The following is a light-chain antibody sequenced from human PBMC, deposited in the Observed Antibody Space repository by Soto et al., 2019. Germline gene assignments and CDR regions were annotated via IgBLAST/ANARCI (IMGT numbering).Light chain of an antibody. CDR1: RSVSSSY. J-gene: IGKJ4*01. CDR3: QQYGISRIT. V-gene: IGKV3-20*01. Sequence: ENVLTQSPGTLSLSPGEGATLSCRASRSVSSSYLAWYQQKPGQAPRLLIYGASIRATGIPDRFSGSGSGTDFTLNIIRLEPEDCAVYYCQQYGISRITFGGATKVEIK. CDR2: GAS.